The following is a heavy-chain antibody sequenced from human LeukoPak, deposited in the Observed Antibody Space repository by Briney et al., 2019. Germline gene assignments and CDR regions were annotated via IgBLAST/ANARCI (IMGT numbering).Heavy chain of an antibody. J-gene: IGHJ4*02. CDR1: GYTFTSFD. D-gene: IGHD5-18*01. CDR2: MNPNSGNT. Sequence: ASVKVSCKASGYTFTSFDIHWVRQAPGQGLEWMGWMNPNSGNTGYAQKFQGRVTMTRDTSTSTVYMELSSLRSEDTAVYYCARGARIQLWFGFDYWGQGTLVTVSS. V-gene: IGHV1-8*01. CDR3: ARGARIQLWFGFDY.